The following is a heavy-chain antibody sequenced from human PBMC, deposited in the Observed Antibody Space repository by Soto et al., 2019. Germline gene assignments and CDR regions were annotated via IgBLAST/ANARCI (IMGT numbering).Heavy chain of an antibody. V-gene: IGHV3-23*01. CDR2: ISSSGGNT. CDR3: AKRPTSTGFGDPFDI. J-gene: IGHJ3*02. CDR1: GFTFSTYA. D-gene: IGHD3-10*01. Sequence: EVQLLESGGDLVQPGGSLRLSCAASGFTFSTYAMSWVRQAPGKGLEWVSTISSSGGNTYYTDSVKGRFTISRDNSKNTLYLQMNSLRAEGTAIYYCAKRPTSTGFGDPFDIWGQGTMVTVSS.